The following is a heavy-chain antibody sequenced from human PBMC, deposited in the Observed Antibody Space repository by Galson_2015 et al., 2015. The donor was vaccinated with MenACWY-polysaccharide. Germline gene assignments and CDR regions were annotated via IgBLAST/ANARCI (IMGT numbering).Heavy chain of an antibody. V-gene: IGHV2-5*02. CDR3: AHSPWVRGVTFSYFDY. J-gene: IGHJ4*02. CDR1: GFSLSTGGVG. CDR2: IYWDADK. D-gene: IGHD3-10*01. Sequence: PELVKPTQPLTLPCTFSGFSLSTGGVGVGWIRQPPGKALEWLALIYWDADKRYSPSLKSRLTITKDTSKNQVVLTMTNMDPVDTATYYCAHSPWVRGVTFSYFDYWGQGTLVTVSS.